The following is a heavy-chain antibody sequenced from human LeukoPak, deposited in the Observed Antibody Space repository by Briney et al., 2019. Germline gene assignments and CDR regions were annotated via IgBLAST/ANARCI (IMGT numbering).Heavy chain of an antibody. CDR2: LNSDGTST. CDR3: ARKGSGNYYVDY. J-gene: IGHJ4*02. D-gene: IGHD1-26*01. Sequence: PGGSLRLSCAASGITFSSYWMHWVRQAPGKGLVWVSLLNSDGTSTFYADSVRGRFTISRDNAKNTLYLQMNSLRAEDTAVYYCARKGSGNYYVDYWGQGTLVTVSS. V-gene: IGHV3-74*01. CDR1: GITFSSYW.